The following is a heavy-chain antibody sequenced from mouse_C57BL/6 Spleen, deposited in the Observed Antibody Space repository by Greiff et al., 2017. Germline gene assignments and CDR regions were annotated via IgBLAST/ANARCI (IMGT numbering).Heavy chain of an antibody. CDR2: IHPNSGST. J-gene: IGHJ4*01. V-gene: IGHV1-64*01. Sequence: QVQLQQSGAELVKPGASVKLSCKASGYTFTSYWMHWVKQRPGQGLEWIGMIHPNSGSTNYNEKFKSKATLTVDKSSSTAYMQLSSLTSEDSAVYDCARLAPDYYGSGCSAMDYWGQGTSVTVSS. CDR3: ARLAPDYYGSGCSAMDY. CDR1: GYTFTSYW. D-gene: IGHD1-1*01.